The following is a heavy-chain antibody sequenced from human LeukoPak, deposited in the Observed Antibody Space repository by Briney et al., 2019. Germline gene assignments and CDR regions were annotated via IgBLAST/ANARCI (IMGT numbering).Heavy chain of an antibody. CDR2: ISNSGDST. Sequence: GGSLRLSCAASGFTFNTYAMSWVRQAPGEGLQWVSGISNSGDSTYYLDSVEGRFTISRDNSKNTLHLQMSSLRAEDTALYYCVKDRCDRATCPEVWGQGTLVTVSS. CDR1: GFTFNTYA. V-gene: IGHV3-23*01. D-gene: IGHD1-14*01. J-gene: IGHJ4*02. CDR3: VKDRCDRATCPEV.